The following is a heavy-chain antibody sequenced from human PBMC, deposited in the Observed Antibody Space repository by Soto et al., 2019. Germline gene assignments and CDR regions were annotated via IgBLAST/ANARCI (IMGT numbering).Heavy chain of an antibody. CDR1: GVSIIRYY. J-gene: IGHJ5*01. Sequence: PSETLSLTCTVSGVSIIRYYWIWIRQPPGKGLEWIGYIFYSGSTNYNPSLKSRVTISLDTSNNQVSLHLDSVTPDDTAVYYCARLIGNSWLDSWGQGTLVTVSS. CDR2: IFYSGST. CDR3: ARLIGNSWLDS. V-gene: IGHV4-59*08.